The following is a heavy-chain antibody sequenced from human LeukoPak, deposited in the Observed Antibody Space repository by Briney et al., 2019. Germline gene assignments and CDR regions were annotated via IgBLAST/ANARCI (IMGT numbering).Heavy chain of an antibody. CDR2: IYHSGST. CDR1: GGSISSYY. Sequence: SETLSLTCTVSGGSISSYYWSWIRQPPGKGLEWIGSIYHSGSTYYNPSLKSRVTISVDTSKNQFSLKLSSVTAADTAVYYCARVEVGATLGYYYYYMDVWGKGTTVTVSS. V-gene: IGHV4-38-2*02. J-gene: IGHJ6*03. CDR3: ARVEVGATLGYYYYYMDV. D-gene: IGHD1-26*01.